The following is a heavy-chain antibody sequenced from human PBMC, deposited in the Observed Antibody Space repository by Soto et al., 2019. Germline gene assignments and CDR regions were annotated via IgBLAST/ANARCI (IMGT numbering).Heavy chain of an antibody. V-gene: IGHV3-23*01. CDR2: ISGSGGST. D-gene: IGHD2-2*01. J-gene: IGHJ4*02. CDR1: GFTFSSYA. Sequence: PGGSLRPSYAASGFTFSSYAMSWVRQAPGKGLEWVSAISGSGGSTYYADSVKGRFTISRDNSKNTLYLQMNSLRAEDTAVYYCAKDQDPVGIDIVVVPAKNFDYWGQGTLVTVSS. CDR3: AKDQDPVGIDIVVVPAKNFDY.